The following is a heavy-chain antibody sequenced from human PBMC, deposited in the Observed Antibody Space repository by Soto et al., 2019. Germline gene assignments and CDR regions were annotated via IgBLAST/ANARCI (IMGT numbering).Heavy chain of an antibody. Sequence: PGESLKISCAASGFTFTLYAIHWVRQAPGKGLEWVAVISHDGSIKYYTDSVKGRFTISRDNSLHTVYLQMNSLGPEDTAVYFCARSSGVSTPDFDYWGQGALVTVSS. D-gene: IGHD3-10*01. CDR3: ARSSGVSTPDFDY. V-gene: IGHV3-30-3*01. J-gene: IGHJ4*02. CDR2: ISHDGSIK. CDR1: GFTFTLYA.